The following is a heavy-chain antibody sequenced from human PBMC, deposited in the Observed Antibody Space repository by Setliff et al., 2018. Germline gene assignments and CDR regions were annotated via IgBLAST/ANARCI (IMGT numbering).Heavy chain of an antibody. D-gene: IGHD5-18*01. J-gene: IGHJ4*02. V-gene: IGHV4-59*08. CDR1: GASINSLSW. Sequence: KPSETLSLTCTVSGASINSLSWWSWVRQPPGKGLEWIGHIYSSGSTEYNPSLKSRVTMSIDASKNQLSLKLSSVTAADSAIYYCARQVDTPMAPIDYWGQGTLVTVSS. CDR2: IYSSGST. CDR3: ARQVDTPMAPIDY.